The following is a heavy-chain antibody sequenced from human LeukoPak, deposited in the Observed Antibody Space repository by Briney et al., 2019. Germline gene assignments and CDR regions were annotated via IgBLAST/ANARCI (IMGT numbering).Heavy chain of an antibody. CDR2: INPSDSYT. V-gene: IGHV5-10-1*01. D-gene: IGHD6-13*01. CDR3: ARHLYSISSFDS. J-gene: IGHJ5*01. CDR1: RYNFTNYW. Sequence: GESLKSSCQGSRYNFTNYWISWVRQMPGKGLEGMGKINPSDSYTNYSPSFEGHVAISADRSTSTAYLQWTSLQVSDTALYYCARHLYSISSFDSWGQGTLVIVSS.